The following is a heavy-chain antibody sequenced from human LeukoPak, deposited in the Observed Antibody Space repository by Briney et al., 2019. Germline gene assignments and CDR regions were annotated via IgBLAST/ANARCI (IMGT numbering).Heavy chain of an antibody. CDR2: IIPIFGTA. Sequence: SVKVSCKVSGGTFSSYAISWVRQAPGQGLEWMGGIIPIFGTANYAQKFQGRVTITTDESTSTAYMELSSLRSEDTAVYYCASLYGWYYYMDVWGKGTTVTVSS. V-gene: IGHV1-69*05. D-gene: IGHD3-10*01. CDR1: GGTFSSYA. CDR3: ASLYGWYYYMDV. J-gene: IGHJ6*03.